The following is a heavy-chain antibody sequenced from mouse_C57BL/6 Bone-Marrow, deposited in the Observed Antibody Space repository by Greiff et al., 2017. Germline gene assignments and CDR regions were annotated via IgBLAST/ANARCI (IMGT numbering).Heavy chain of an antibody. J-gene: IGHJ4*01. D-gene: IGHD2-5*01. CDR1: GFSLSTFGMG. CDR2: IWWDDAK. Sequence: QVTLKVSGPGILQPSQTLSLSCSFSGFSLSTFGMGVGWLRPPSGKGLEWLAHIWWDDAKYYNPALKSGLTISKDTSKNQVFLKIANVATADTATYSCAQIAAYYSNSEDAMEDRGKGPTVTVAS. V-gene: IGHV8-8*01. CDR3: AQIAAYYSNSEDAMED.